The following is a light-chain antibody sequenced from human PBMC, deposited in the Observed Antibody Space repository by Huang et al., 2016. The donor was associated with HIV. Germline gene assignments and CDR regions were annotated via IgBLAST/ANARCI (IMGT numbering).Light chain of an antibody. CDR3: QQSYSIPPVT. Sequence: DIQMTQSPSSLSASVGDRVTITCRASQSISSYLNWYQQKPGKAPKFLIYAASSLQSGVPSRFSGSGSGTDFTLTISSLQPEDVATYYCQQSYSIPPVTFGGGTKVEMK. J-gene: IGKJ4*01. CDR2: AAS. V-gene: IGKV1-39*01. CDR1: QSISSY.